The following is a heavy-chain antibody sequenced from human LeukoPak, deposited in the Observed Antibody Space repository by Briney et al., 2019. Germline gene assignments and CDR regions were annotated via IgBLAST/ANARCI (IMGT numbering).Heavy chain of an antibody. J-gene: IGHJ4*02. D-gene: IGHD2-2*02. CDR3: ARDPRYCSSTSCYTILDY. CDR2: INSDGSST. V-gene: IGHV3-74*01. CDR1: GFTFSSYW. Sequence: SGGSLRLSCAASGFTFSSYWMHWVRHAAGKGLVWVSRINSDGSSTSYADSVKRRFTISRDNAKNTLYLQMNSLRAEDTAVYYCARDPRYCSSTSCYTILDYWGQGTLVTVSS.